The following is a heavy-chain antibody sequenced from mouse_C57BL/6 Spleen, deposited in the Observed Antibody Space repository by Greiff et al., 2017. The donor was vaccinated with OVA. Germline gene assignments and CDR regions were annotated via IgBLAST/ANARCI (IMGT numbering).Heavy chain of an antibody. Sequence: QVQLQQPGAELVKPGASVKLSCKASGYTFTSYWMQWVKQRPGLGLEWIGEIDPSDSYTNYNQKFKGKATLTVDTSSSTAYMQLSSLTSEDSAVYYCARSGATVEDFDYWGQGTTLTVSS. V-gene: IGHV1-50*01. D-gene: IGHD1-1*01. CDR2: IDPSDSYT. CDR1: GYTFTSYW. CDR3: ARSGATVEDFDY. J-gene: IGHJ2*01.